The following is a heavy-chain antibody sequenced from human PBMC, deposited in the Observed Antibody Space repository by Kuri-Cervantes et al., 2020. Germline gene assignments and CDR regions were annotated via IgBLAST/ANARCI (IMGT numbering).Heavy chain of an antibody. CDR2: IKYDGSDK. CDR1: GFTFSDYW. J-gene: IGHJ1*01. Sequence: GESLKISCAASGFTFSDYWMTWVRQAPGKGLEWVANIKYDGSDKYYVDSVKGRFTISRDNAKNSLYLQMNSLRAEDTAVYYCARSSVAGTRVIQHWGQGTLVTVSS. CDR3: ARSSVAGTRVIQH. V-gene: IGHV3-7*02. D-gene: IGHD6-19*01.